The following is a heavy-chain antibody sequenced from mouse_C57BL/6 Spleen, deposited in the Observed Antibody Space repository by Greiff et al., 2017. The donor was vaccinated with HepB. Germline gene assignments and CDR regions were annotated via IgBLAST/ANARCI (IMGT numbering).Heavy chain of an antibody. V-gene: IGHV10-1*01. J-gene: IGHJ4*01. Sequence: EVKLQESGGGLVQPKGSLKLSCAASGFSFNTYAMNWVRQAPGKGLEWVARIRSKSNNYATYYADSVKDRFTISRDDSESMLYLQMNNLKTEDTAMYYCVRHEGGGYYAMDYWGQGTSVTVSS. CDR2: IRSKSNNYAT. CDR1: GFSFNTYA. CDR3: VRHEGGGYYAMDY.